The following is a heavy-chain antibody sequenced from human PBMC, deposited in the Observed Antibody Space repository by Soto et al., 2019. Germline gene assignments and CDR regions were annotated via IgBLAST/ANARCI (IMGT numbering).Heavy chain of an antibody. CDR1: GGSITRGGYY. V-gene: IGHV4-31*03. Sequence: SETLSLTCTVSGGSITRGGYYWSWIRQHPGKGLEWIGYIYYSGGTYYNPSLKSRVTISVDTSKNQFSLELSSVTAADTAVYYCASIYDSSGYYYGNNWFDPWGQGTLVTVSS. CDR3: ASIYDSSGYYYGNNWFDP. D-gene: IGHD3-22*01. CDR2: IYYSGGT. J-gene: IGHJ5*02.